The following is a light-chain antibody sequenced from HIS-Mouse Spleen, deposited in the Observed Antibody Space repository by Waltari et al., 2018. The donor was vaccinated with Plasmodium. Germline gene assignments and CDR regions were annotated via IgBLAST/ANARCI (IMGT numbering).Light chain of an antibody. CDR3: QQYNNWSFT. CDR2: GAS. Sequence: EIVMTQSPATLSVSPGERATLSCRASQSVSSNLAWYQQKTGQAPRLLIYGASTRATGSLARFSGSGSGTEFTLTISSLQSEDFAVYYCQQYNNWSFTFGPGTKVDIK. J-gene: IGKJ3*01. V-gene: IGKV3-15*01. CDR1: QSVSSN.